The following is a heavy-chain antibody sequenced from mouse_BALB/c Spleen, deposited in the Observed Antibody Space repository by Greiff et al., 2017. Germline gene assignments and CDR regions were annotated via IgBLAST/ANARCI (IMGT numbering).Heavy chain of an antibody. J-gene: IGHJ4*01. CDR1: GFSLTSYG. CDR3: ARNSGGYYLYYYAMDY. D-gene: IGHD2-3*01. CDR2: IWSGGST. V-gene: IGHV2-4-1*01. Sequence: VKLMESGPGLVQPSQSLSITCTVSGFSLTSYGVHWVRQSPGKGLEWLGVIWSGGSTDYNAAFISRLSISKDNSKSQVFFKMNSLQADDTAIYYCARNSGGYYLYYYAMDYWGQGTSVTVSS.